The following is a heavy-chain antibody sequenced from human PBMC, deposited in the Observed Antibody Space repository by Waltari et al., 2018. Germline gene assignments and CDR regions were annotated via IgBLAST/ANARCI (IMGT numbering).Heavy chain of an antibody. CDR3: ARLDSGSQRAPFDY. Sequence: QVQLQESGPGLVKPSETLSLTCTVSGGSISSYYWSWIRQPPGKGLEWIGYIYYSGSTNYNPSLKSRVTISVDTSKNQFSLKLSSVTAADTAVYYCARLDSGSQRAPFDYWGQGTLVTVSS. D-gene: IGHD1-26*01. CDR1: GGSISSYY. J-gene: IGHJ4*02. V-gene: IGHV4-59*01. CDR2: IYYSGST.